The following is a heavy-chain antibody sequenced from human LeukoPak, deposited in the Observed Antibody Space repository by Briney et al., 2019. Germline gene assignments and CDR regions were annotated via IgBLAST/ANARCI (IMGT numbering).Heavy chain of an antibody. Sequence: ASVKVSCKASGHTFTSYGISWVRQAPGQGLEWMGWISAYNGNTNYAQKLQGRVTMTTDTSTNTAYMELRSLRSDDTAVYYCARADQYNWNYAKFDYWGQGTLVTVSS. V-gene: IGHV1-18*01. CDR2: ISAYNGNT. J-gene: IGHJ4*02. D-gene: IGHD1-7*01. CDR3: ARADQYNWNYAKFDY. CDR1: GHTFTSYG.